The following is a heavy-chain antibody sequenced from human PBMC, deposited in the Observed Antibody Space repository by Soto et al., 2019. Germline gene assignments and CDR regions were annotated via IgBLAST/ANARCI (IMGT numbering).Heavy chain of an antibody. Sequence: QVQLVQSGAEVKKPGASVKVSCKASGYTFTSYGISWVRQAPGQGLEWMGWISAYNGNTNYAQKLQGRXMXTPXTSTSTAYMDLRSLRSDDTAVYYCARDWGYYGMDVWGQGTTVTVSS. CDR3: ARDWGYYGMDV. D-gene: IGHD7-27*01. CDR2: ISAYNGNT. J-gene: IGHJ6*02. CDR1: GYTFTSYG. V-gene: IGHV1-18*01.